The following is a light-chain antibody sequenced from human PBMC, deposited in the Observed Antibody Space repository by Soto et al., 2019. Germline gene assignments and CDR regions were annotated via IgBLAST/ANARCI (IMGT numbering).Light chain of an antibody. CDR1: SSDVGGYNY. CDR3: CSDAGSYTWV. CDR2: DVS. V-gene: IGLV2-11*01. Sequence: QSALTQPRSVSGSPGQSVTISCTGTSSDVGGYNYVSWYQQHPGKTPKPMIYDVSKRPSGVPDRFSGSKSGNTASLTISGLQAEDEADYYCCSDAGSYTWVFGGGTKVTVL. J-gene: IGLJ3*02.